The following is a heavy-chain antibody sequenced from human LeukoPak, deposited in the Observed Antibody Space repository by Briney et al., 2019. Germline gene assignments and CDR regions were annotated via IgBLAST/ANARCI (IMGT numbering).Heavy chain of an antibody. D-gene: IGHD3-10*01. Sequence: GGSLRLSCAASGFTFSSYWMSWVRQAPGKGLEWVANIKQDGSEKYYVDSVKGRFTISRDNAKNSLYLQMNSLRAEDTAVYYCARDQMRALNYYGSGSRPLDYWGQGTLVTVSS. J-gene: IGHJ4*02. CDR3: ARDQMRALNYYGSGSRPLDY. V-gene: IGHV3-7*01. CDR2: IKQDGSEK. CDR1: GFTFSSYW.